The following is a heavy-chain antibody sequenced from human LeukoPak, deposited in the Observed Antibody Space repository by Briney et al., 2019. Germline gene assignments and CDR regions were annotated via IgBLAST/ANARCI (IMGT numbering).Heavy chain of an antibody. Sequence: GGSLRLSCAASGFTFSSYSMNWVRQAPGKGLEWVSSISSSSSYIYYADSVKGRFTISRDNAKNSLYLQMNSLGAEDTAVYYCARSGTGAAGKIYYYYGMDVWGQGATVTVSS. J-gene: IGHJ6*02. V-gene: IGHV3-21*01. CDR1: GFTFSSYS. CDR3: ARSGTGAAGKIYYYYGMDV. CDR2: ISSSSSYI. D-gene: IGHD6-13*01.